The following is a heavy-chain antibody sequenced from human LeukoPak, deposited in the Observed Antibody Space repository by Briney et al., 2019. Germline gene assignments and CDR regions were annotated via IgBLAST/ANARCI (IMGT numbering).Heavy chain of an antibody. V-gene: IGHV3-64*01. J-gene: IGHJ5*02. CDR3: ARGALLEGSGSYWPLGDWFDP. D-gene: IGHD3-10*01. Sequence: PGGSLRLSCAASGFTFSSYAMHWVRQAPGKGLEYVSAISSNGGSTYYANSVKGRFTISRDNSKNTLYLQMGSLRAEDMAVYYCARGALLEGSGSYWPLGDWFDPWGQGTLVTVSS. CDR2: ISSNGGST. CDR1: GFTFSSYA.